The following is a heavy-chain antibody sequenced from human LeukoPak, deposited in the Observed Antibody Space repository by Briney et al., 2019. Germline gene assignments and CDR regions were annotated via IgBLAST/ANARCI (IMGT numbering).Heavy chain of an antibody. CDR2: ISSSSSYI. V-gene: IGHV3-21*01. J-gene: IGHJ4*02. Sequence: GGSLRLSCAASGFTFSSYAMSWVRQAPGKGLEWVSSISSSSSYIYYADSVKGRFTISRDNAKNSLYLQMNSLRAEDTAVYYCARDLSSSWYRGFDYWGQGTLVTVSS. CDR1: GFTFSSYA. CDR3: ARDLSSSWYRGFDY. D-gene: IGHD6-13*01.